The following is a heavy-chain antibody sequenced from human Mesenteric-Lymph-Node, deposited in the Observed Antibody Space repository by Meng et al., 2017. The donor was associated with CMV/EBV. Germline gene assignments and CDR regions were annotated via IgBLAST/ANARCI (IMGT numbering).Heavy chain of an antibody. J-gene: IGHJ4*02. D-gene: IGHD6-19*01. V-gene: IGHV3-48*03. Sequence: GESLKISCAVSGFTFSNYEMNWVRQAPGKGLECVSYISSGGSVIYYADSVKGRFTISRDNSKNTLYLQMNSLRAEDTAVYYCARVGHSSGWPPDHWGQGTLVTVSS. CDR2: ISSGGSVI. CDR1: GFTFSNYE. CDR3: ARVGHSSGWPPDH.